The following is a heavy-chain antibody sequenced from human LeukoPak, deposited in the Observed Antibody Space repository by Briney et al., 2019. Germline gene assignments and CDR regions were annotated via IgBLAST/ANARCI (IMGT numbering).Heavy chain of an antibody. CDR1: EFTFTSYE. CDR3: ARDLKSAD. J-gene: IGHJ4*02. Sequence: GGSLRLSCAASEFTFTSYEMNWVRQAPGKGLEWVSYISSSGSTIYYADSVKGRFTISRDNAKNSLYLQMNSLRAGDTAVYYCARDLKSADWGQGTLVTVSS. V-gene: IGHV3-48*03. CDR2: ISSSGSTI.